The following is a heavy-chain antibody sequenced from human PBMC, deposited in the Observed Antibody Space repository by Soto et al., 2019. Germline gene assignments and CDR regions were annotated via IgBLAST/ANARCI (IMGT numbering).Heavy chain of an antibody. Sequence: SETLSLTCAVNGGSFTGYYGCWIRQSPGKGLEWIGEVSHRGSTNYNPSLKSRVTISIDTSKNQFFLNLNSVTAADTAVYYCTTRGDGYNADYDYWGQGTLVTVSS. CDR3: TTRGDGYNADYDY. CDR1: GGSFTGYY. V-gene: IGHV4-34*03. J-gene: IGHJ4*02. CDR2: VSHRGST. D-gene: IGHD5-12*01.